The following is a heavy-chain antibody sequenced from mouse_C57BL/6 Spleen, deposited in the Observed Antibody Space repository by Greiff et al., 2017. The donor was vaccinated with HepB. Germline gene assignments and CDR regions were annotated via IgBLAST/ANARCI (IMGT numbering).Heavy chain of an antibody. D-gene: IGHD2-4*01. V-gene: IGHV5-4*01. J-gene: IGHJ2*01. CDR2: ISDGGSYT. CDR3: ARDLDDSPYYFDY. Sequence: EVQGVESGGGLVKPGGSLKLSCAASGFTFSSYAMSWVRQTPEKRLEWVATISDGGSYTYYPDNVKGRFTISRDNAKNNLYLQMSHLKSEDTAMYDCARDLDDSPYYFDYWGQGTTLTVSS. CDR1: GFTFSSYA.